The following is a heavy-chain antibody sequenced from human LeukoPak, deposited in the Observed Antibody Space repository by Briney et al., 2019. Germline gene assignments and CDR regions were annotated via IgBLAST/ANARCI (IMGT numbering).Heavy chain of an antibody. J-gene: IGHJ4*02. Sequence: ASETLSLTCTVSGDSISSYYWSWIRQPPGKGLEWIGYIHYSGSTNYNPSLKSRVTMSVDTSKNQFSLKLSSVTAADTAVYYCASGWWYYFDDWGQGTLVTISS. CDR3: ASGWWYYFDD. CDR1: GDSISSYY. V-gene: IGHV4-59*12. CDR2: IHYSGST. D-gene: IGHD2-8*02.